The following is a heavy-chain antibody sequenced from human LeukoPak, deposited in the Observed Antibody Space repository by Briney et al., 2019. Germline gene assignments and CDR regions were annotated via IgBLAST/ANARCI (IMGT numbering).Heavy chain of an antibody. Sequence: GGSLRLSCAVSGFTVSSNYMNWVRQAPGKGLEWVSVIYAGGTTFYADSVKGRFTISRDNSKNTLYLQMNSLRAEDTAVYYCARDPYNGYYGDDYYYYMDVWGKGTTVTISS. CDR3: ARDPYNGYYGDDYYYYMDV. CDR2: IYAGGTT. V-gene: IGHV3-53*01. CDR1: GFTVSSNY. J-gene: IGHJ6*03. D-gene: IGHD4-17*01.